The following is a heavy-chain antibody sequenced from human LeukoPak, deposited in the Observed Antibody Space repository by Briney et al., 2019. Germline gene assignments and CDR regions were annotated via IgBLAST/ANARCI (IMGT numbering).Heavy chain of an antibody. CDR2: ITGNGVYT. V-gene: IGHV3-23*01. D-gene: IGHD2-21*02. Sequence: GGSLRLSCAVSGLPFGSYGMTWVRQAPGNGLEWVSGITGNGVYTYYADSVKGRFTISRDNSKSTLSLQMNSLRAEDTAVYYCAKSYCGGDCGWGPGTLVIVSS. CDR1: GLPFGSYG. CDR3: AKSYCGGDCG. J-gene: IGHJ4*02.